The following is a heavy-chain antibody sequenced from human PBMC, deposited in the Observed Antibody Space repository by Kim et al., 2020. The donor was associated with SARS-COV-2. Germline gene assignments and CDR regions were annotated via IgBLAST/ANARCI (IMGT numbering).Heavy chain of an antibody. D-gene: IGHD3-3*01. J-gene: IGHJ4*02. Sequence: GGSLRLSCAASGFTFSSYAMSWVRQAPGKGLEWVSAISGSGGSTYYADSVKGRFTISRDNSKNTLYLQMNSLRAEDTAVYYCAKDPTTYYDFWSGYSTPDYWGQGTLVTVSS. CDR2: ISGSGGST. CDR1: GFTFSSYA. V-gene: IGHV3-23*01. CDR3: AKDPTTYYDFWSGYSTPDY.